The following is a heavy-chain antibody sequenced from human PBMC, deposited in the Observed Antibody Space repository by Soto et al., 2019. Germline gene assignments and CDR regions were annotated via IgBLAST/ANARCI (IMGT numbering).Heavy chain of an antibody. CDR3: TRSRWSYFDYYYGMDV. J-gene: IGHJ6*02. V-gene: IGHV3-49*03. CDR2: IRSKAYGGTT. D-gene: IGHD1-26*01. Sequence: GGSLRLSCTASGFTFGDYAMSWFRQAPGKGLEWVGFIRSKAYGGTTEYAASVKGRFTISRDDSKSIAYLQMNSLKTEDTAVYYCTRSRWSYFDYYYGMDVWGQGTTVTVSS. CDR1: GFTFGDYA.